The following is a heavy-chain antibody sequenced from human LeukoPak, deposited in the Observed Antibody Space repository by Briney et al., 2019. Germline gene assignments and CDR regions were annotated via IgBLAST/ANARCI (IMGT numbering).Heavy chain of an antibody. J-gene: IGHJ6*03. Sequence: SETLSLTCTVSGASISSGSYYWSWIRQPAGKGLEWIGRIYTSGSTNYNPSLKSRVTISVDTSKNQFSLKLSSVTAADTAVYYCARESELTIWNYYYYYMDVWGKGTTVTIPS. CDR1: GASISSGSYY. D-gene: IGHD4/OR15-4a*01. CDR2: IYTSGST. V-gene: IGHV4-61*02. CDR3: ARESELTIWNYYYYYMDV.